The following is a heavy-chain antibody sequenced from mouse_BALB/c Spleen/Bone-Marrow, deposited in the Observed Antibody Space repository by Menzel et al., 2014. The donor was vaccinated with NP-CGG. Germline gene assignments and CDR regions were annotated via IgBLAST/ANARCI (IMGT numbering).Heavy chain of an antibody. V-gene: IGHV4-1*02. J-gene: IGHJ2*01. CDR1: GFDFSRYW. Sequence: EVQGVESEGGLVQPGGSLKLSCAASGFDFSRYWMSWVRQAPGKGLEWIGEINPESSTINYTPSLKDKFIISRDNAKNTLYLQMSKVRSEDTALYYCARQGYYGRSDYWGQGTTLTVSS. CDR2: INPESSTI. D-gene: IGHD1-1*01. CDR3: ARQGYYGRSDY.